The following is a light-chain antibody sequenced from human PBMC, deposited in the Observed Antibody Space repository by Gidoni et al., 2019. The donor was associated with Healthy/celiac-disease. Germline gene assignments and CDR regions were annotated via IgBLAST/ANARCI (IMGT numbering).Light chain of an antibody. V-gene: IGKV4-1*01. CDR3: QQYYSTPRT. J-gene: IGKJ3*01. CDR2: WAS. CDR1: QRVLYSSNNKNY. Sequence: SLAVSLGERATINCKSSQRVLYSSNNKNYLAWYQQKPGQPPKLLIYWASTRESGVPDRFSGSWSGTDFTLTISSLQAEDVAVYYCQQYYSTPRTFXPXTKVDIK.